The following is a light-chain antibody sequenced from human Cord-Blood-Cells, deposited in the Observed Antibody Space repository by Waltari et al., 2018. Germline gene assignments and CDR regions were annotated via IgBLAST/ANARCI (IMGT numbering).Light chain of an antibody. V-gene: IGKV3-11*01. Sequence: EIVLTQSPATLSLSPGDRATLSCRASQSVSSYLAWYQQKPGQAPRLLIYDTSNRATGIPARFSGSGSGTYFTLTISSLEPEDFAVYYCQQRSNWPITFGQGTRLEIK. CDR1: QSVSSY. CDR2: DTS. CDR3: QQRSNWPIT. J-gene: IGKJ5*01.